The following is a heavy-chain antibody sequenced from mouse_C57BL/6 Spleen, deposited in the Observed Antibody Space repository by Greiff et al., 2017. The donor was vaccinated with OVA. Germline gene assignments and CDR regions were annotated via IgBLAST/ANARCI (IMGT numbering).Heavy chain of an antibody. D-gene: IGHD5-1-1*01. CDR1: GYTFTDYY. V-gene: IGHV1-26*01. CDR3: ARGYLFDY. CDR2: INPNNGGT. Sequence: VQLQQSGPELVKPGASVKISCKASGYTFTDYYMNWVKQSHGKSLEWIGDINPNNGGTSYNQKFKGKATLTVDKSSSTAYMELRSLTSEDSAVYYCARGYLFDYWGQGTTLTVAS. J-gene: IGHJ2*01.